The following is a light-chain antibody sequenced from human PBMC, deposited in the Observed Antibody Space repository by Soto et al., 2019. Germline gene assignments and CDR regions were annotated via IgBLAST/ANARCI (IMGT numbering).Light chain of an antibody. CDR2: GAS. CDR3: QQYGNSPYT. CDR1: QSVSNNY. J-gene: IGKJ2*01. Sequence: EIVLTQSPGTLSLSPGERATLSCRASQSVSNNYLAWYQQKPGQAPRLLIYGASNRATGIPDRFSGSGSGTDFTLTISRLDPEDFAVYFCQQYGNSPYTFGQGTKVDIK. V-gene: IGKV3-20*01.